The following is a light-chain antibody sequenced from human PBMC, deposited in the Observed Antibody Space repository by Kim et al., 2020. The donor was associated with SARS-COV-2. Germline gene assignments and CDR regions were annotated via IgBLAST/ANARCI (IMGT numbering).Light chain of an antibody. CDR1: SSNIGSNY. CDR3: EAWDDSLSGWV. CDR2: RNH. J-gene: IGLJ3*02. Sequence: GQRVNISCSGSSSNIGSNYAYCYQQLPGTAPRRLSYRNHQRPSGLPDRLSGSKSGTSASLAIGALRSEDEADYYCEAWDDSLSGWVFGGGTQLPVL. V-gene: IGLV1-47*01.